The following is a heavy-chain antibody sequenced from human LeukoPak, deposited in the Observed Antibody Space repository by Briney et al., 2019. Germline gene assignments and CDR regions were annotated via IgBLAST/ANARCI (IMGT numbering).Heavy chain of an antibody. V-gene: IGHV3-64*01. Sequence: GGSLRLSCAASGFNFSTYAIYWVRQAPGKGLEYVSGISGNGRNTYYGNSVKGRFTISRDNSKNTLYLQMGSLRAEDMGVYYCARVSSSGWYAFDFWGQGTMVTVSS. CDR1: GFNFSTYA. J-gene: IGHJ3*01. CDR2: ISGNGRNT. D-gene: IGHD6-13*01. CDR3: ARVSSSGWYAFDF.